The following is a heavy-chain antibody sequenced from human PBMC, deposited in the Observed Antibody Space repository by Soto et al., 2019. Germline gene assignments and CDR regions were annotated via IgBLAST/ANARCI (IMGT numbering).Heavy chain of an antibody. CDR2: IDYSGST. J-gene: IGHJ6*02. Sequence: QVQLQESGPGLVKPSQTLSLTCTVSGGSISSGDYYWSWIRQPPGKGLEWMGYIDYSGSTYYNPSSKSRVTISVDTSKNQFSLKLSSVTAADTAVYYCARSDDYGDYGSGMDVWGQGTTVTVSS. V-gene: IGHV4-30-4*01. CDR3: ARSDDYGDYGSGMDV. D-gene: IGHD4-17*01. CDR1: GGSISSGDYY.